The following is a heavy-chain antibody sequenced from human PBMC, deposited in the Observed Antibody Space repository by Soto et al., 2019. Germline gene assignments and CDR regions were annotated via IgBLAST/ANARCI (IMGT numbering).Heavy chain of an antibody. D-gene: IGHD5-12*01. V-gene: IGHV6-1*01. Sequence: SQTLSLTCAISGDSVSSNSAAWNWIRQSPSRGLEWLGRTYYRSKWYNDYAVSVKSRITINPDTSKNQFSLQLNSVTPEDTAVYYCARIPIYGDGSGYDFYYHYDGMAVWGQGTTVTVSS. CDR3: ARIPIYGDGSGYDFYYHYDGMAV. CDR2: TYYRSKWYN. J-gene: IGHJ6*02. CDR1: GDSVSSNSAA.